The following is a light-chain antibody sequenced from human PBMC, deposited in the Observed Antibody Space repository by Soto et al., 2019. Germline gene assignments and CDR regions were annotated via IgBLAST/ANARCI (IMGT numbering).Light chain of an antibody. Sequence: QPVLTQPPSASGTPGQRVTISCSGSSSNIGSHTVSWFQHLPGTAPKLLIYSNDQRPSGVPDRFSGSKSGTSASLAISGLQSEDEADYYCAAWDASLNGWVFGGGTQLTVL. CDR1: SSNIGSHT. CDR3: AAWDASLNGWV. CDR2: SND. V-gene: IGLV1-44*01. J-gene: IGLJ3*02.